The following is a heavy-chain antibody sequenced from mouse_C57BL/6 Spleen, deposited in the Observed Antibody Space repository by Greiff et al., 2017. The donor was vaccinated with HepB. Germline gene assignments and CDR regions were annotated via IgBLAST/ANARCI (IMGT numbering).Heavy chain of an antibody. CDR1: GFSLTSYG. CDR2: IWRGGST. Sequence: VQLQQSGPGLVQPSQSLSITCTVSGFSLTSYGVHWVRQSPGKGLEWLGVIWRGGSTDYNAAFMSRLSITKDNSKSQVFFKMNSLQADDTAIYYCAKTYSNYPYYFDYWGQGTTLTVSS. J-gene: IGHJ2*01. V-gene: IGHV2-5*01. CDR3: AKTYSNYPYYFDY. D-gene: IGHD2-5*01.